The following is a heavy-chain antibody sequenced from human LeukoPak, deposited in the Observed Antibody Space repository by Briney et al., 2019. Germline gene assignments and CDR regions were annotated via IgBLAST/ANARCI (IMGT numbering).Heavy chain of an antibody. CDR2: FDPEDGET. D-gene: IGHD5-24*01. V-gene: IGHV1-24*01. Sequence: VASVKVSCKVSGYTLTELSMHWVRQAPGKGLEWMGGFDPEDGETIYAQKFQGRVTMTEDTSTDTAYMELSSLRSEDTAVYYCATKGIRDGYNFVGFDYWGQGTLVTVSS. CDR1: GYTLTELS. CDR3: ATKGIRDGYNFVGFDY. J-gene: IGHJ4*02.